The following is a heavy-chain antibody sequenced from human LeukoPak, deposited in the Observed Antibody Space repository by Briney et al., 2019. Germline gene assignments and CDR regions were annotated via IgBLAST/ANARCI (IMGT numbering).Heavy chain of an antibody. V-gene: IGHV3-21*01. D-gene: IGHD3-9*01. CDR3: ARDLGDYDILTGRDY. J-gene: IGHJ4*02. CDR2: ISSSSSYI. CDR1: GFTFSSYS. Sequence: GGSLRLSCAASGFTFSSYSMNWVRQAPEKGLEWVSSISSSSSYIYYADSVKGRFTISRDNAKNSLYLQMNSLRAEDTAVYYCARDLGDYDILTGRDYWGQGTLVTVSS.